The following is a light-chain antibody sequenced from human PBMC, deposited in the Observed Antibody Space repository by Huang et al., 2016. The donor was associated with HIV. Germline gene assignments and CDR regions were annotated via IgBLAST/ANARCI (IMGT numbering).Light chain of an antibody. CDR2: DAS. Sequence: EIVLTQSPATLSLSPGERATLSCGASQSLSSSYLAWYQHKPGLAPSLLIYDASNRATGIPDRFSGSGAGTDFILTISRLEPEDFAVYYCQQYGSSPLTFGGGTKVEIK. CDR1: QSLSSSY. J-gene: IGKJ4*01. V-gene: IGKV3D-20*01. CDR3: QQYGSSPLT.